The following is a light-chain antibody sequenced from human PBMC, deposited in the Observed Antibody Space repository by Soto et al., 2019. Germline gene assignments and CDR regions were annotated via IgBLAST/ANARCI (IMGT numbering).Light chain of an antibody. CDR2: DTS. V-gene: IGKV3-15*01. J-gene: IGKJ4*01. CDR1: QGIGDT. Sequence: VMRQSPATLSVSPVEVATLSCRASQGIGDTLAWYQHKPGQTPRLLIYDTSTRATGVPTRFSGSRSGAEFTLTINSLQSEDFAVYYCQHYNNWPLTFGGGTKVDIK. CDR3: QHYNNWPLT.